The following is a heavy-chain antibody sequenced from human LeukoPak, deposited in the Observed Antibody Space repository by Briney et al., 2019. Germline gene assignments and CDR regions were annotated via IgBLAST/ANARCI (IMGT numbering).Heavy chain of an antibody. Sequence: SVKVSCKASGGTFSSYAISWVRQAPGQGLEWMGGIIPIFGTANYAQKFQGRVTITADESTSTAYMELSSLRSEDTAMYYCARHGGISIFGVAQPGGAFDIWGQGTMVTVSS. D-gene: IGHD3-3*01. V-gene: IGHV1-69*01. CDR2: IIPIFGTA. CDR1: GGTFSSYA. J-gene: IGHJ3*02. CDR3: ARHGGISIFGVAQPGGAFDI.